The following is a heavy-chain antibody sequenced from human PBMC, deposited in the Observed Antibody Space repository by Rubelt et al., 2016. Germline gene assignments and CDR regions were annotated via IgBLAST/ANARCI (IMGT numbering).Heavy chain of an antibody. V-gene: IGHV3-23*04. Sequence: EVQLVESGGGLVQPGGSLRLSCAASEFTFNNYAMNWVRQAPGKGLEWVSGISGSGYSTYYADSVKGRFTISRDNSKNTLYLQMNSLRAEDTALYYCAREGLYVPAGFCDSWGQGTLVSVSS. J-gene: IGHJ4*02. CDR3: AREGLYVPAGFCDS. D-gene: IGHD2/OR15-2a*01. CDR1: EFTFNNYA. CDR2: ISGSGYST.